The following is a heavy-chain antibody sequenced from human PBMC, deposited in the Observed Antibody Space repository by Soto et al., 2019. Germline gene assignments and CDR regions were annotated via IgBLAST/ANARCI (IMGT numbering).Heavy chain of an antibody. CDR2: INHSGST. CDR1: GGSFSGYY. D-gene: IGHD1-26*01. Sequence: SETLSLTCAVYGGSFSGYYWSWIRQPPGKGLEWIGEINHSGSTNYNPSLKSRVTISVDTSKNQFSLKLSSVTAADTAVYYCVRGPLGGSYYYYDYYGMDVWGQGTTVTVSS. CDR3: VRGPLGGSYYYYDYYGMDV. V-gene: IGHV4-34*01. J-gene: IGHJ6*02.